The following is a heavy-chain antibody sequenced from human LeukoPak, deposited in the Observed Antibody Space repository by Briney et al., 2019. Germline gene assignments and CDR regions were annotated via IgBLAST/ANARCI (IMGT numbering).Heavy chain of an antibody. J-gene: IGHJ3*02. CDR1: GGSFSGYY. CDR3: ARGRGYNAFDI. Sequence: ASETLSLTCAVYGGSFSGYYWSWIRQPPGKGLEWIGEINHSGSTNYNPSLKSRVTISVDTSKKQFSLKLSSVTAADTAVYHCARGRGYNAFDIWGQGTMVTVSS. D-gene: IGHD5-18*01. CDR2: INHSGST. V-gene: IGHV4-34*01.